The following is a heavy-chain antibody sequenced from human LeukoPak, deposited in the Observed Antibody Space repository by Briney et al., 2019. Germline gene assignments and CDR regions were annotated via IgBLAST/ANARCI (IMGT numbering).Heavy chain of an antibody. D-gene: IGHD2-21*02. CDR3: ARAVTVVTRGGLVFDY. V-gene: IGHV3-21*01. Sequence: GGSLRLSCAASGFTFTSYSMNWVRQAPGKGLEWVSSITTSSYIYYADSVRGRFTISRDNAKNSLFLQMNSLRDEDTSVYYCARAVTVVTRGGLVFDYWGQGTLVTVSS. J-gene: IGHJ4*02. CDR1: GFTFTSYS. CDR2: ITTSSYI.